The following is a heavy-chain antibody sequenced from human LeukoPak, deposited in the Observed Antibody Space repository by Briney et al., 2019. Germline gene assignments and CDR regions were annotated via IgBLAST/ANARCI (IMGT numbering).Heavy chain of an antibody. CDR1: GGSISSYY. CDR3: ARAGSAIRWAFDV. Sequence: SETLSLTCTVSGGSISSYYWSWIRQPPGKGLEWIGYIYYSGSTNYNPSLKSRVTISVDTSKNQFSLKLSSVTAADTAVYYCARAGSAIRWAFDVWGQGTLVTVSS. J-gene: IGHJ1*01. V-gene: IGHV4-59*01. CDR2: IYYSGST. D-gene: IGHD2-15*01.